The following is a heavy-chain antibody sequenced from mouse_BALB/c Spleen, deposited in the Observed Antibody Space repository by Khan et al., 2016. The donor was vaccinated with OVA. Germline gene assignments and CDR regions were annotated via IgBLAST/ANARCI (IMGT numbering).Heavy chain of an antibody. V-gene: IGHV1-4*01. CDR1: GYTFPSNT. J-gene: IGHJ4*01. Sequence: QVRLQQSGAELARPGASVKMSCKASGYTFPSNTMHWVKQRPGQGLEWIGYINPRSDYTIYNQKFKDKATLTADISSTTAYMQLSSLTSDGSAVYYWARRTTGYAMDYWGQGTSVTVSS. CDR2: INPRSDYT. CDR3: ARRTTGYAMDY. D-gene: IGHD2-14*01.